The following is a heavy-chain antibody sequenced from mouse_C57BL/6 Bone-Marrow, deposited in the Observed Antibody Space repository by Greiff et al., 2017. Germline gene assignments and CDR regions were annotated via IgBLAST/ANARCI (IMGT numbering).Heavy chain of an antibody. V-gene: IGHV3-1*01. CDR3: ARGSELGLRRAWFAY. CDR1: GYSITSGYD. Sequence: EVQLQQSGPGMVKPSHSLSLTCTVTGYSITSGYDWHWIRHLPGNKLEWMGYISYSGSTNYNPSLKSRTSITHDTSTNHFFLKLNSVPTEDTATYYCARGSELGLRRAWFAYWGQGTLVTVSA. J-gene: IGHJ3*01. D-gene: IGHD3-1*01. CDR2: ISYSGST.